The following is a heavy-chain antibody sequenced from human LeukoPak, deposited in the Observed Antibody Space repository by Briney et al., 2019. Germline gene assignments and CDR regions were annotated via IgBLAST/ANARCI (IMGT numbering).Heavy chain of an antibody. V-gene: IGHV3-23*01. Sequence: GGSLRLSCAASGFTFSNYAMSWVRQTPGKGLEWVSAITGGGHTTYYADSVKGRFTISRDNSKNTLYPQLNSLTAEDTAIYYCTTYTVTPRHFDYWGQGTLVIVSS. CDR1: GFTFSNYA. J-gene: IGHJ4*02. CDR3: TTYTVTPRHFDY. CDR2: ITGGGHTT. D-gene: IGHD4-17*01.